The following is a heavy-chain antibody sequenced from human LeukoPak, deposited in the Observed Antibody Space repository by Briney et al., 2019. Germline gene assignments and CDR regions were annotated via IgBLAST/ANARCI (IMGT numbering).Heavy chain of an antibody. J-gene: IGHJ6*02. CDR2: ISAYNGNT. D-gene: IGHD3-22*01. CDR1: GYTFTNFG. V-gene: IGHV1-18*01. CDR3: AKWDSSGYSTNYYYYGMDV. Sequence: ASVKVSCKASGYTFTNFGISWVRQAPGQGLEWMGWISAYNGNTNYAQKLQGRVTMTTDTSTSTAYMELRSLRSDDTAVYYCAKWDSSGYSTNYYYYGMDVWGQGTTVTVSS.